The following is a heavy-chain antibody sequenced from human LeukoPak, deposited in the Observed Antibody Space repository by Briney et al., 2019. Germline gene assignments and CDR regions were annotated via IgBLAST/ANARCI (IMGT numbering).Heavy chain of an antibody. D-gene: IGHD1-26*01. Sequence: GGSLRPSCTASGFTFSRYGMHWVRQAPGKGPEWVAFIRFDGGSNKYYGDSVKGRFTISRDNSKNTLYLQMNSLRREDTAVYYCAKDSAQTAMWGGELIDYWGQGTLVSVSS. CDR2: IRFDGGSNK. CDR3: AKDSAQTAMWGGELIDY. V-gene: IGHV3-30*02. J-gene: IGHJ4*02. CDR1: GFTFSRYG.